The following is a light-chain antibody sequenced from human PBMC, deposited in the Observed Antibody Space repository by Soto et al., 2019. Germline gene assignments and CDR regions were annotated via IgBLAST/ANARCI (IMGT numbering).Light chain of an antibody. CDR3: QQYTNTNNPWM. V-gene: IGKV1-39*01. CDR2: AAS. CDR1: QSISSY. J-gene: IGKJ1*01. Sequence: IHMTQSPSPLSASVGDRVTITCRASQSISSYLNWYQQKPGKAPKLLIYAASSLQSGVPSRFSGSGSGTEFTLIISGLQPDDSATYYCQQYTNTNNPWMFGQGTKVDIK.